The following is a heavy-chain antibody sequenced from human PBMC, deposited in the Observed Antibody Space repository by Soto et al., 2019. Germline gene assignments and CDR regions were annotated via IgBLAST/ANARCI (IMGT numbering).Heavy chain of an antibody. Sequence: GGSLRLSCAASGFTYSSYAMSWVRQAPGKGLEWVSAISGNGADTYYADSVKGRFTISRDNSRNTLFLQMSSLRAEDTAVYYCAKKRPGSYPFDYWGQEPWSPSPQ. J-gene: IGHJ4*01. CDR1: GFTYSSYA. V-gene: IGHV3-23*01. CDR3: AKKRPGSYPFDY. CDR2: ISGNGADT. D-gene: IGHD1-26*01.